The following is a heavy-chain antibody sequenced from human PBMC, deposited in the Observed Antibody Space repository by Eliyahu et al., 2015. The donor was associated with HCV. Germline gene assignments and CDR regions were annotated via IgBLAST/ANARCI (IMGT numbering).Heavy chain of an antibody. CDR1: GYTSNSYG. CDR2: VSAYNGNT. CDR3: ARAGQYSSGWYSRALRDY. J-gene: IGHJ4*02. D-gene: IGHD6-19*01. Sequence: QFQLVQSGAEVKKPGASVKVSCKASGYTSNSYGISWVRQAPGQGVEGVGWVSAYNGNTKYAQKIQGRVTMTTDTSTSTAYMELRSLRSDDTAVYYCARAGQYSSGWYSRALRDYWGQGTLVTVSS. V-gene: IGHV1-18*01.